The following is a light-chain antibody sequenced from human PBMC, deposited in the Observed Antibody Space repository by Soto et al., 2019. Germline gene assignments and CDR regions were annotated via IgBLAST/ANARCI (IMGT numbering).Light chain of an antibody. CDR2: EVN. V-gene: IGLV2-23*02. Sequence: QSALTQPASVSGSPGQSITISCTGTSSDFGNYNLVSWYQQHPGKVPKLILFEVNKRPSGVSGLFSGSKSGNTASLTISGLQAEDEADYYCCSFTSSNTHVFGTGTKVTVL. CDR1: SSDFGNYNL. CDR3: CSFTSSNTHV. J-gene: IGLJ1*01.